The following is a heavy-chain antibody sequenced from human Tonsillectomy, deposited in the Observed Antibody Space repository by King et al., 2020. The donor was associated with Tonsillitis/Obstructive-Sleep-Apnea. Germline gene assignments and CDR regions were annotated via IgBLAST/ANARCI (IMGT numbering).Heavy chain of an antibody. Sequence: VQLVESGGGLVQPGGSLRLSCAASGFTFSSYAMSWVRQAPGKGLEWVSVISGSGGSTYYADSVKGRFTISRDNSKNTLYLQMNSLRAEETAVYYCAKEGAGVVVPAAMPYWYFDLWGRGTLVTVSS. V-gene: IGHV3-23*04. J-gene: IGHJ2*01. CDR2: ISGSGGST. CDR1: GFTFSSYA. CDR3: AKEGAGVVVPAAMPYWYFDL. D-gene: IGHD2-2*01.